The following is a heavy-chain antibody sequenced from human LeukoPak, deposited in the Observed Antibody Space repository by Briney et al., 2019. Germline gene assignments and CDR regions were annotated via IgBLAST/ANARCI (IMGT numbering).Heavy chain of an antibody. CDR3: ARSVGATTGPFDI. Sequence: SQTLSLTCAISGDSVSSNSAAWSWIRQSPSRGLEWLGRTYYRSKWYNDCAVSVKSRITINPDTSKNQFSLQLNSVTPEDTAVYYCARSVGATTGPFDIWGQGTMVTVSS. V-gene: IGHV6-1*01. CDR2: TYYRSKWYN. D-gene: IGHD1-26*01. CDR1: GDSVSSNSAA. J-gene: IGHJ3*02.